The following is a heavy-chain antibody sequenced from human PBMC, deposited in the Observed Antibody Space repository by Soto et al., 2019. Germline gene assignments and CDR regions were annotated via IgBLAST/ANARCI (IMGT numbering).Heavy chain of an antibody. D-gene: IGHD6-19*01. Sequence: PGGSLRLSCAASGFTFSSYWMHWVRQAPGKGLVWVSRINNDGSNKYYADSVKGRFTISRDNSKNTLYLQMNSLRGADTAVYYCARGRFSSGPYYFDCWGQGTLVTVSS. J-gene: IGHJ4*02. CDR3: ARGRFSSGPYYFDC. CDR1: GFTFSSYW. V-gene: IGHV3-74*01. CDR2: INNDGSNK.